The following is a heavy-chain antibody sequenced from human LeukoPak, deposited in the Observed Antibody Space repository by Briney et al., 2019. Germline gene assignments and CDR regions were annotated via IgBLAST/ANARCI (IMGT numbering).Heavy chain of an antibody. CDR1: GGTFSSYA. CDR2: IIPIFGTA. CDR3: ARTESLYYYYMDV. Sequence: ASVKVSCKASGGTFSSYAISWVRQAPGQGLEWMGGIIPIFGTANYAQKFQGRVTITADKSTSTAYMELSSLRSEDTAVYYCARTESLYYYYMDVWGKGTTVTVSS. V-gene: IGHV1-69*06. D-gene: IGHD3-10*01. J-gene: IGHJ6*03.